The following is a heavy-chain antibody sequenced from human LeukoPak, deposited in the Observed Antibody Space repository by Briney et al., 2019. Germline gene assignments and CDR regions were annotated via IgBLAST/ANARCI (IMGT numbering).Heavy chain of an antibody. D-gene: IGHD2-2*01. CDR3: ARHVVCGSSGCWYYFDS. V-gene: IGHV4-39*01. CDR2: IYYSGST. J-gene: IGHJ4*02. Sequence: SETLSLTCTVSGGSINSISYYWGWIRQPPGKGLEWIASIYYSGSTYYNPSLKSRVTMSVDTSKNQFSLKLSSVTAADASVYYCARHVVCGSSGCWYYFDSWGQGTLVTVSS. CDR1: GGSINSISYY.